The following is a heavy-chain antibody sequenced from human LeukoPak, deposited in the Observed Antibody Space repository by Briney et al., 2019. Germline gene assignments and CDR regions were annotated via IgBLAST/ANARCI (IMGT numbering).Heavy chain of an antibody. Sequence: GGSLRLSCAASGFTFSSYGMHWLRQAPGKGLEWVAVISYDGSNKYYADSVKGRFTISRDNSKNTLYLQMNSLRAEDTAVYYCAKDSKWLRLSGLFDYWGQGTLVTVSS. CDR2: ISYDGSNK. J-gene: IGHJ4*02. D-gene: IGHD5-12*01. V-gene: IGHV3-30*18. CDR1: GFTFSSYG. CDR3: AKDSKWLRLSGLFDY.